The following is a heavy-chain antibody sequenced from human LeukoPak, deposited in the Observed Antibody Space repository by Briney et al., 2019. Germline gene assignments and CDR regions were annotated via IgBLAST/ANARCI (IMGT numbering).Heavy chain of an antibody. D-gene: IGHD6-19*01. CDR3: ASQIAVGTDY. Sequence: PGGSLKLSCPASGFSFSSHWMSWVRQAPGKGLEWVANIKQDGSEKKYVDSVKGRFTISRDNAKNSLYLQMNSLRAEDTAVYYCASQIAVGTDYWGQGTLVTVSS. J-gene: IGHJ4*02. CDR1: GFSFSSHW. V-gene: IGHV3-7*01. CDR2: IKQDGSEK.